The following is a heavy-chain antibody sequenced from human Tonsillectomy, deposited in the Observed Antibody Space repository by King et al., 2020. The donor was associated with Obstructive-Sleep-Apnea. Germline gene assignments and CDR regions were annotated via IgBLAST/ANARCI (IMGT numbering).Heavy chain of an antibody. D-gene: IGHD1-26*01. V-gene: IGHV4-38-2*02. CDR2: IYHSGST. CDR1: GYSISSGFY. J-gene: IGHJ4*02. CDR3: ASIVGAIMI. Sequence: VQLQESGPGLVKPSDTLSLTCTVSGYSISSGFYWGCIRQPPGQGLAWIGSIYHSGSTYYHLSLRSRLTISVDTSKNQFSLNLRSVTAADTAVYYCASIVGAIMIWGQGTLVTVSS.